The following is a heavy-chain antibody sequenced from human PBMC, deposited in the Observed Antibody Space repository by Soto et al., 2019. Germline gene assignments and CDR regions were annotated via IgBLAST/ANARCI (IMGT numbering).Heavy chain of an antibody. J-gene: IGHJ4*02. Sequence: GGSLRLSCAASGFTFSTYAMSWVRQAPGKGLEWVSTIDNSGGITYYADSVKGRFTISRDNSKNTLYLQMNSLRAEDTAVYYCAYSSTPFDYWGQGTLVTVSS. V-gene: IGHV3-23*05. D-gene: IGHD6-13*01. CDR1: GFTFSTYA. CDR2: IDNSGGIT. CDR3: AYSSTPFDY.